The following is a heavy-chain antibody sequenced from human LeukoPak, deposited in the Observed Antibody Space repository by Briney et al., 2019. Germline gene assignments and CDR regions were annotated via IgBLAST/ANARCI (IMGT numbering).Heavy chain of an antibody. Sequence: GGSLRLSCAASGFTFSSYAMSWVRQAPGKGLEWVSAISGSCGSTYYADSVKGRFTISRDNSKNTLYLQMNSLRAEDTAVYYCAKGSSRDDDNDYWGQGTLVTVSS. D-gene: IGHD6-6*01. CDR2: ISGSCGST. CDR1: GFTFSSYA. V-gene: IGHV3-23*01. J-gene: IGHJ4*02. CDR3: AKGSSRDDDNDY.